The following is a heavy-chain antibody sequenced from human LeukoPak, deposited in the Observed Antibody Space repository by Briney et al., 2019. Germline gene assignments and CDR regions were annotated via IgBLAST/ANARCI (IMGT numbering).Heavy chain of an antibody. V-gene: IGHV3-23*01. J-gene: IGHJ4*02. Sequence: GGSLRLSCAASGFSFNNYAMSWFRQAPGKGLEWVSIIIASSGSTFYADSVKGRFTISRDNSKNTLYLQMNSLRVEDTAVYYCVKGGYDYVEVAYFDFWGQGTLVAVSS. CDR2: IIASSGST. CDR1: GFSFNNYA. CDR3: VKGGYDYVEVAYFDF. D-gene: IGHD5-12*01.